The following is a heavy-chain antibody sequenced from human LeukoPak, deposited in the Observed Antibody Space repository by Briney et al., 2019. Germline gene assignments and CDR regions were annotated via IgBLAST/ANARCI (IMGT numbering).Heavy chain of an antibody. D-gene: IGHD6-13*01. CDR2: ISAYNGNT. Sequence: ASVTVSCKASGYTFTSYGISWVRQAPGQGLEWMGWISAYNGNTNYAQKLQDRVTMTTDTSTSTPYMELRGLRSDARAVYYCAWDSSSWYSLLDYWGQGTLVTVSS. CDR1: GYTFTSYG. V-gene: IGHV1-18*01. J-gene: IGHJ4*02. CDR3: AWDSSSWYSLLDY.